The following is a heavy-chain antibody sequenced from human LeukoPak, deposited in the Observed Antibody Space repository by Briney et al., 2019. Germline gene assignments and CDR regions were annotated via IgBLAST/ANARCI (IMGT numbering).Heavy chain of an antibody. Sequence: GGSLRLSCAASGFTFSNYAMSWVRQAPGKGLDWVSGISGSGGNTYYADSVKGRFTISRDNSKNTLYLQMNSLRAEDTTGYYCTNPFSANYDFWSGYPHWGQGTLVTVSS. CDR1: GFTFSNYA. CDR3: TNPFSANYDFWSGYPH. V-gene: IGHV3-23*01. CDR2: ISGSGGNT. J-gene: IGHJ4*02. D-gene: IGHD3-3*01.